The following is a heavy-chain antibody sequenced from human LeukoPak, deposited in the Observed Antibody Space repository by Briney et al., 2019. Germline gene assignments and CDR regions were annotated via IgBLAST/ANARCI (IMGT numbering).Heavy chain of an antibody. CDR2: IHYSGGIT. J-gene: IGHJ4*02. CDR3: ATNPGYYYDSSGYIGSGY. V-gene: IGHV4-59*12. CDR1: GGSISSYY. D-gene: IGHD3-22*01. Sequence: PSETLSLTCTVSGGSISSYYWSWIRQPPGKGLEWIGYIHYSGGITYYNPSLKSRVTTSVDTSKNQFSLKLSSVTAADTAVYYCATNPGYYYDSSGYIGSGYWGQGTLVTVSS.